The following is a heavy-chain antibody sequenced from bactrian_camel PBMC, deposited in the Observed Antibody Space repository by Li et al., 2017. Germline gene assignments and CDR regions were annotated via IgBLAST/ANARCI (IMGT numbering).Heavy chain of an antibody. CDR3: ARGVWVWSEYDY. CDR2: IATGSGNT. D-gene: IGHD3*01. V-gene: IGHV3S1*01. CDR1: GYNHSRYC. J-gene: IGHJ4*01. Sequence: QLVESGGGSVQAGGSLRLSCVVSGYNHSRYCMGWFRQAPGKEREGVARIATGSGNTYYADSVKGRFTISRDNAKNTVYLQMNTLKSEDTALYYCARGVWVWSEYDYWGQGTQVTVS.